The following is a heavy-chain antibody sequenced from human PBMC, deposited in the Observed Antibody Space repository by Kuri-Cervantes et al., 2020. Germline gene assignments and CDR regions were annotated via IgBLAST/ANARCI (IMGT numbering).Heavy chain of an antibody. CDR1: GFTFSSYW. J-gene: IGHJ6*02. V-gene: IGHV3-7*01. CDR3: ARKGGHELREPYYYGMDV. Sequence: GGSLRLSCAASGFTFSSYWMSWVRQAPGKGLEWVANIKQDGSEKYYVDSAKGRFTISRDNAKNSLYLQMNSLRAEDTAVYYCARKGGHELREPYYYGMDVWGQGTTVTVSS. D-gene: IGHD1-14*01. CDR2: IKQDGSEK.